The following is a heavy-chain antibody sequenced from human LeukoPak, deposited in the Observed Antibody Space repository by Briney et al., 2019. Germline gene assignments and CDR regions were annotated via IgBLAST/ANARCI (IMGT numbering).Heavy chain of an antibody. J-gene: IGHJ6*02. CDR2: ISGSGGST. Sequence: PGESLRLSCAASGFTFSSYAMSWVRQAPGKGLEWVSAISGSGGSTYYADSVKGRFTISRGNSKNTLYLQMNSLRAEDTAVYYCAKHWNYYYYGMDVWGQGTTVTVSS. V-gene: IGHV3-23*01. D-gene: IGHD3-3*01. CDR1: GFTFSSYA. CDR3: AKHWNYYYYGMDV.